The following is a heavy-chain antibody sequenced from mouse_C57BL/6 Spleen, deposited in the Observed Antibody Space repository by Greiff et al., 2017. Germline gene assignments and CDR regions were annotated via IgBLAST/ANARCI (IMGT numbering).Heavy chain of an antibody. CDR1: GFTFTDYY. Sequence: EVKLMESGGGLVQPGGSLSLSCAASGFTFTDYYMSWVRQPPGQALEWLGFIRHKANGYTTEYSASVKGRFTIARANSQSILYLQMNALRAEDSAPYYCARRSNYFLDDWGEGTTLTVSS. CDR2: IRHKANGYTT. CDR3: ARRSNYFLDD. J-gene: IGHJ2*01. V-gene: IGHV7-3*01. D-gene: IGHD2-5*01.